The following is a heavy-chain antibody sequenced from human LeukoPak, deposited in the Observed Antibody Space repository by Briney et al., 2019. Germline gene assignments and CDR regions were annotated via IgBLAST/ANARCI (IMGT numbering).Heavy chain of an antibody. D-gene: IGHD2-15*01. Sequence: ASVKVSCKASGYTFTSYAMHWVRQAPGQRLEWMGWINAGNGNTKCSQEFQGRVTITRDTSASTAYMELSSLRSEDMAVYYCARAGYCSGGSCYSSAFDIWGQGTMVTVSS. V-gene: IGHV1-3*03. CDR1: GYTFTSYA. CDR3: ARAGYCSGGSCYSSAFDI. CDR2: INAGNGNT. J-gene: IGHJ3*02.